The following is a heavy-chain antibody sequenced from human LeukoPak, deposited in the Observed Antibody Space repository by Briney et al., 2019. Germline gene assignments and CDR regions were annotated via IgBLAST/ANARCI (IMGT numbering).Heavy chain of an antibody. CDR3: ARFPPTAWEPPNDY. Sequence: PGGSLRLSCAASGFTFSSYAMSWVRQAPGKGLEWVSYISSSSSTIYYADSVKGRFTISRDNAKNSLYLQMNSLRAEDTAVYYCARFPPTAWEPPNDYWGQGTLVTVSS. V-gene: IGHV3-48*01. CDR2: ISSSSSTI. J-gene: IGHJ4*02. CDR1: GFTFSSYA. D-gene: IGHD1-26*01.